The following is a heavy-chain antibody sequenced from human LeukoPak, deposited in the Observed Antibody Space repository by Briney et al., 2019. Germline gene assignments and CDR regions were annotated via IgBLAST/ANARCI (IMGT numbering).Heavy chain of an antibody. CDR2: IKQDGSEK. Sequence: GGSLRLSCAASGFTFSSYSVNWVRQAPGKGLEWVANIKQDGSEKYYVDSVKGRFTISRDNAKNSLYLQMNSLRAEDTAVYYCARGYQSRYWGQGTLVTVSS. V-gene: IGHV3-7*01. CDR1: GFTFSSYS. J-gene: IGHJ4*02. CDR3: ARGYQSRY. D-gene: IGHD2-2*01.